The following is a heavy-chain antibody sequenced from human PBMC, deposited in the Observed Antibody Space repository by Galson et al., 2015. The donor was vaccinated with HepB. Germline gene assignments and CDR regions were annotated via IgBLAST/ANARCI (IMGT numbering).Heavy chain of an antibody. CDR2: IIPIFGTA. CDR3: ARSPYHGGRALYYGMDV. J-gene: IGHJ6*02. D-gene: IGHD3-10*01. V-gene: IGHV1-69*13. CDR1: GGTFSSYA. Sequence: SVKVSCKASGGTFSSYAISWVRQAPGQGLEWMGGIIPIFGTANYAQKFQGRVTITADESTSTAYMELSSLRSEDTAVYYCARSPYHGGRALYYGMDVWGQGTTVTVSS.